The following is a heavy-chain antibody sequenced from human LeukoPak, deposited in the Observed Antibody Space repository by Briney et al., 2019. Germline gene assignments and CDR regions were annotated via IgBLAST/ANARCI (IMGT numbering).Heavy chain of an antibody. J-gene: IGHJ4*02. CDR1: GFTFSSYG. CDR3: AKDGSSWHPDY. V-gene: IGHV3-30*18. Sequence: GGSLRLSCAASGFTFSSYGMHWVRQAPGKGLEWVAVISYDGSNKYYADSVKGRFTISRDNSKNALYLQMNSLRAEDTAVYYCAKDGSSWHPDYWGQGTLVTVSS. D-gene: IGHD6-13*01. CDR2: ISYDGSNK.